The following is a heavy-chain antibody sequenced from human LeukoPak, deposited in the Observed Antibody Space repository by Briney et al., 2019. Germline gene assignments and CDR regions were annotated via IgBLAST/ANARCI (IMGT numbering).Heavy chain of an antibody. CDR2: IYYSGST. Sequence: PSETLSLTCTVSGGSISSSSYYWGWIRQPPGKGLEWIGSIYYSGSTYYNPSLKSRVTISVDTSKNQFCLHLSSVTAADTAVYYCAREAHQQLGPNFDYWGQGTLVTVSS. CDR3: AREAHQQLGPNFDY. D-gene: IGHD6-13*01. V-gene: IGHV4-39*02. J-gene: IGHJ4*02. CDR1: GGSISSSSYY.